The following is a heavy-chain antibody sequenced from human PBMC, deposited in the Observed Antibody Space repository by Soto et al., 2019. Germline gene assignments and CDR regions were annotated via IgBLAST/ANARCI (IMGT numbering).Heavy chain of an antibody. J-gene: IGHJ4*02. V-gene: IGHV1-58*01. CDR2: IVVGSGNT. CDR1: GFTFTSSA. Sequence: SVKVSCKASGFTFTSSAVQWVRQARGQRHEWIGWIVVGSGNTNYAQKFQERVTITRDMSTSTAYMELSSLRSEDTAVYYCAKDRYSSGWYRPDYWGQGTLVTVSS. D-gene: IGHD6-19*01. CDR3: AKDRYSSGWYRPDY.